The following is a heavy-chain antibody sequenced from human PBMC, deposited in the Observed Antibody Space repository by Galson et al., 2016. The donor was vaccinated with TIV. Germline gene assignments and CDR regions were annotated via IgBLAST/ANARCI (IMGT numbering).Heavy chain of an antibody. J-gene: IGHJ6*02. Sequence: SVKVSCKASGGVFNNYAIIWVRQAPGQGLEWMGGIVPLSGTNYAKKFQGRVTVTADEATKTKDMDLSGLRSDDTAVYYCARGGHYALDVWGQGTAVTVSS. V-gene: IGHV1-69*13. D-gene: IGHD3-16*01. CDR1: GGVFNNYA. CDR2: IVPLSGT. CDR3: ARGGHYALDV.